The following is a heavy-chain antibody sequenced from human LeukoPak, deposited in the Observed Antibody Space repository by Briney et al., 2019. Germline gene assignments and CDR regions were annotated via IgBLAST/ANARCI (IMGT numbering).Heavy chain of an antibody. CDR1: GFTFSDYY. D-gene: IGHD6-13*01. V-gene: IGHV3-11*01. Sequence: GGSLRLSCAASGFTFSDYYMSWIRQAPGKGLEWVSYISSSGSTIYYADSVKGRFTISRDNAKNSLYLQMNSLRAEDTAVYYCAREREIAAAGDDAFDIWGQETMDTVSS. CDR2: ISSSGSTI. CDR3: AREREIAAAGDDAFDI. J-gene: IGHJ3*02.